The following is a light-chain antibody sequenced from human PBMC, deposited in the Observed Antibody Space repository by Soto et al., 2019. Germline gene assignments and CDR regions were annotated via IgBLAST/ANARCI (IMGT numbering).Light chain of an antibody. CDR1: QSISSD. J-gene: IGKJ1*01. CDR2: DAS. V-gene: IGKV3-15*01. CDR3: QHYHNLPPL. Sequence: IVMTQSPATLSVSPGERAALSCRASQSISSDLGWYQQRPGQAPRLLIHDASTRATGIPARFSGSGSGTEFTLTISSLQSEDSAVYYCQHYHNLPPLFGQGTKVEIK.